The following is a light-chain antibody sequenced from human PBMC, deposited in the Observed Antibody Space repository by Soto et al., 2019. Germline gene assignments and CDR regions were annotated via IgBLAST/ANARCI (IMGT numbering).Light chain of an antibody. Sequence: DIPMTQSPSSLSASVGDRVTITCQASQDISKYLNWYQQKPGKAPKLLIYDASNLETGVPSRFRGSGSGTAFTFTISSLQPEDVATYYCQQYDSRPPLFTFGPGTKVAIK. J-gene: IGKJ3*01. CDR3: QQYDSRPPLFT. V-gene: IGKV1-33*01. CDR2: DAS. CDR1: QDISKY.